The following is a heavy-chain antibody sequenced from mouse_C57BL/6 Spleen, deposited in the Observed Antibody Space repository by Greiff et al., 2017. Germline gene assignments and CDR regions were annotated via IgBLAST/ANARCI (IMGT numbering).Heavy chain of an antibody. D-gene: IGHD1-1*01. V-gene: IGHV1-80*01. Sequence: VKLMESGAELVKPGASVKISCKASGYAFSSYWMNWVKQRPGKGLEWIGQIYPGDGDTNYNGKFKGKATLTADKSSSTAYMQLSSLTSEDSAVYFCARRGYYGSSYKDYWGQGTTLTVSS. CDR1: GYAFSSYW. CDR2: IYPGDGDT. J-gene: IGHJ2*01. CDR3: ARRGYYGSSYKDY.